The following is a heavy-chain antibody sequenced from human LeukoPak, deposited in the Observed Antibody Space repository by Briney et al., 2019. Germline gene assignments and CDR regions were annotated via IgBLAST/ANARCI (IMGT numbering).Heavy chain of an antibody. D-gene: IGHD6-13*01. Sequence: ASVKVSCKASGYTFTYYGISWVRQAPGQGLEWMGWISTYTANANYAQRLQGRVTMTTDTSTSTAYMELRSLRSEDTAVYYCAKDHGSSSWYGDYWGQGTLVTVSS. CDR2: ISTYTANA. CDR1: GYTFTYYG. V-gene: IGHV1-18*01. J-gene: IGHJ4*02. CDR3: AKDHGSSSWYGDY.